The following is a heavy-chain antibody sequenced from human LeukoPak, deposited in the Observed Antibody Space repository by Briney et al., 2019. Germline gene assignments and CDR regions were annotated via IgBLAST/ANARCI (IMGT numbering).Heavy chain of an antibody. D-gene: IGHD4-17*01. J-gene: IGHJ4*02. CDR1: GFTFSSYS. V-gene: IGHV3-21*01. CDR3: AREGPGGYGDDGHYFDY. Sequence: GGSLRLSCAASGFTFSSYSMNWVRQAPGKGLEWVSSISSSSYIYYADSVKGRFTISRDNAKNSLYLQMNSLRAEDAAVYYCAREGPGGYGDDGHYFDYWGQGTLVTVSS. CDR2: ISSSSYI.